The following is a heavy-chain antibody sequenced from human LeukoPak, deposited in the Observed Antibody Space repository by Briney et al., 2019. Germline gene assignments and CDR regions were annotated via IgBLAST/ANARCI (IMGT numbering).Heavy chain of an antibody. CDR2: IYITGST. D-gene: IGHD3-22*01. Sequence: SETLSLTCTVSGGSITSYYWSWIRQPAGKGLEWIGRIYITGSTNYNPSLKSRVIMSLDTSKNQISLRLSSVTAADTAVYYCAREDYYDSSGYMLPDHGGQGTLVTVSS. CDR3: AREDYYDSSGYMLPDH. V-gene: IGHV4-4*07. J-gene: IGHJ4*02. CDR1: GGSITSYY.